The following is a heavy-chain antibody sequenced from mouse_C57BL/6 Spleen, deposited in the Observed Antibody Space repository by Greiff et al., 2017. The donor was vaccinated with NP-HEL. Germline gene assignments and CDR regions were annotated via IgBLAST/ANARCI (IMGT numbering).Heavy chain of an antibody. CDR2: INPSNGGT. Sequence: QVQLQQSGTELVKPGASVKLSCKASGYTFTSYWMHWVKQRPGQGLEWIGNINPSNGGTNYNEKFKSKATLTVDKSSSTAYMQLSSLTSEDSAVYYCARVGYSNYGEGAMDYWGQGTSVTVSS. J-gene: IGHJ4*01. D-gene: IGHD2-5*01. V-gene: IGHV1-53*01. CDR1: GYTFTSYW. CDR3: ARVGYSNYGEGAMDY.